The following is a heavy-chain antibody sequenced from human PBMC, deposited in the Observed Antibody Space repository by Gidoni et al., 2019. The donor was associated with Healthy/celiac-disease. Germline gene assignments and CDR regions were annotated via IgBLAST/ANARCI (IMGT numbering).Heavy chain of an antibody. V-gene: IGHV3-30*18. CDR2: IAYDGSNK. CDR3: AKDQDFWSGYSLNRNYYYGMDV. D-gene: IGHD3-3*01. Sequence: YGSYGMHWVRQAPGKGLVWVAVIAYDGSNKYYADSVKGRFTISRDNSKNTLYLQMNSLRAEDTAVYYCAKDQDFWSGYSLNRNYYYGMDVWGQGPTVTVSS. J-gene: IGHJ6*02. CDR1: YGSYG.